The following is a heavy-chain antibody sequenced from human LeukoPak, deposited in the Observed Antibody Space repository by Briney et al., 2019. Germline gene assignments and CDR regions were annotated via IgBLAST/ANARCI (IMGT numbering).Heavy chain of an antibody. Sequence: GGSLRLSCAASGFAVSSNYMSWVRQAPGKGLEWVSVIYSGGSTYYADSVKGRFAISRDNSKNTLYLQMNSLRAEDTAVYYCARGLTTVTPLDIWGQGTMVTVSS. CDR3: ARGLTTVTPLDI. D-gene: IGHD4-11*01. J-gene: IGHJ3*02. CDR1: GFAVSSNY. V-gene: IGHV3-66*02. CDR2: IYSGGST.